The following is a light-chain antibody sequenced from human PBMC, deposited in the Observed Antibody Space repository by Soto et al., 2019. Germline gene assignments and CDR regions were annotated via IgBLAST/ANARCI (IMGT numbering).Light chain of an antibody. CDR2: EGS. CDR1: SSDVGSYNL. Sequence: QSALTQPASVSGSPGQSITISCTGTSSDVGSYNLVSWYQHHPGKAPKLMIYEGSKRPSGVSNRFSGSKSGNTASLTISGLQAEDEADHYCCSYAGSSTWVFGGGTKLTVL. CDR3: CSYAGSSTWV. V-gene: IGLV2-23*01. J-gene: IGLJ2*01.